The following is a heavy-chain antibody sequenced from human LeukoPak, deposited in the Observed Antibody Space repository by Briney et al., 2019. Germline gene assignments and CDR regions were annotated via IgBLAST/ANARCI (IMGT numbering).Heavy chain of an antibody. J-gene: IGHJ4*02. V-gene: IGHV3-23*01. Sequence: PGGSLRLSCAASGFTFSSYAMSWVRQAPGKGLEWVSAISGSGGSTYYADSVKGRFTISRDNSKNTLYLQMNSLRAEDTAVYYRAKDLRRGYSGYDLGESPFDYWGQGTLVTVSS. CDR3: AKDLRRGYSGYDLGESPFDY. CDR1: GFTFSSYA. D-gene: IGHD5-12*01. CDR2: ISGSGGST.